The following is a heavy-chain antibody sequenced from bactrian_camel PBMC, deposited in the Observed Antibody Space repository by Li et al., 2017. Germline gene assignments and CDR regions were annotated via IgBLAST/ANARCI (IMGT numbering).Heavy chain of an antibody. CDR2: IYLGGGNT. J-gene: IGHJ6*01. CDR3: AADLSPVSGVLPEFGVGPTEADFGV. Sequence: LVESGGGSVQPGGSLRISCTGSGTAASRWFRQAPGKEREGVALIYLGGGNTYYSDSVKDRFTISRDNAKNTVSLQMNRLKPEDTARYYCAADLSPVSGVLPEFGVGPTEADFGVWGQGTQVTVS. CDR1: GTAASR. D-gene: IGHD3*01. V-gene: IGHV3S40*01.